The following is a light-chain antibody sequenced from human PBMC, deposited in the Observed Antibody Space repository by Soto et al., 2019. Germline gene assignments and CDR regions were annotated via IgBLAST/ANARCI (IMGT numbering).Light chain of an antibody. J-gene: IGLJ1*01. CDR3: CSYVSSKTYV. V-gene: IGLV2-14*01. CDR2: EVS. Sequence: QSALTQPASVSGSPGQSITISCTGTRTDVGGYNFVSWYQQHPGKAPKLIIYEVSNRPSGVSNRFSGSKSDNSSSLTISGRQAEDEADYYCCSYVSSKTYVFGTGTKGTVL. CDR1: RTDVGGYNF.